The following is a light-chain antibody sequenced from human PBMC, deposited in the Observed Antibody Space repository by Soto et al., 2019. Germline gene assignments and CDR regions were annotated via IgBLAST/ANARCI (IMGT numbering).Light chain of an antibody. CDR1: QSMNNY. Sequence: DIQMTQSPSSLSASAGDRVTITCRASQSMNNYVNWYQQKPGKAPQLLIYAASSLQSGVPPRFSDRGSGTDFTLAISSLQPEDFATYYCQQSYSTPYTFGQGTKLEI. J-gene: IGKJ2*01. CDR3: QQSYSTPYT. V-gene: IGKV1-39*01. CDR2: AAS.